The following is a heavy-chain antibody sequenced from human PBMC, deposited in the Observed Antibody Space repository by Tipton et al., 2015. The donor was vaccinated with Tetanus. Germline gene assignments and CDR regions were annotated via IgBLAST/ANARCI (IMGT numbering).Heavy chain of an antibody. Sequence: TLSLTCTVSGSSISRSGHYWTWIRQPPGKEPEWVGYVYHSGATNYHPSLKSRLAISADTSKNQFSLNLRSVITADTAVYYCARAKYDYPKKGPFDYWGQGILVIVSS. J-gene: IGHJ4*02. CDR3: ARAKYDYPKKGPFDY. CDR1: GSSISRSGHY. D-gene: IGHD5-12*01. V-gene: IGHV4-61*08. CDR2: VYHSGAT.